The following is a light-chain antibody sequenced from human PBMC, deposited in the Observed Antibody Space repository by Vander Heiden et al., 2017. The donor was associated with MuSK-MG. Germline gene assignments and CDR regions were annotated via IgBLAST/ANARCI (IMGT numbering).Light chain of an antibody. CDR2: AAS. J-gene: IGKJ5*01. CDR3: QQCYSTPRT. CDR1: QSISSY. Sequence: DIQMTQSPSSLSASVGDRVTITCRASQSISSYLNWYQQKPGKAPKLLIYAASSLQSGVPSRFRRSGSGTDFTLTISRLQPEDFATYYCQQCYSTPRTFGQGTRLEIK. V-gene: IGKV1-39*01.